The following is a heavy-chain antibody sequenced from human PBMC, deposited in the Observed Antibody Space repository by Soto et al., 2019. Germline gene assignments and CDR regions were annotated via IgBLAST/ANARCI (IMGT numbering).Heavy chain of an antibody. V-gene: IGHV1-69*13. CDR3: QFYSGSSSYYYYYGMDV. D-gene: IGHD1-26*01. CDR2: IIPIFGTA. CDR1: GGTFSRYA. J-gene: IGHJ6*02. Sequence: SVKVSCKASGGTFSRYAISCVRQAPGQGLEWMGGIIPIFGTANYAQKFQGRVTITADESTSTAYMELSSLRSEDTAVYYCQFYSGSSSYYYYYGMDVWGQGTTVTVSS.